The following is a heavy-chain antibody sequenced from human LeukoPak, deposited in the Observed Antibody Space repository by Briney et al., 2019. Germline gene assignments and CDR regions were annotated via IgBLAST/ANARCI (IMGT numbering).Heavy chain of an antibody. CDR2: VYYSGCT. Sequence: SETLSLTCTVSGGSISSSSYYWGWIRQPPGKGLEWIGSVYYSGCTYYNPSLKSRVTISVDTSKNQFSLKLSSVTAADTAVYYCARGRGEGRGIAMVRGVRAPSYNWFDPWGHGTQVTVSS. CDR3: ARGRGEGRGIAMVRGVRAPSYNWFDP. J-gene: IGHJ5*02. D-gene: IGHD3-10*01. V-gene: IGHV4-39*07. CDR1: GGSISSSSYY.